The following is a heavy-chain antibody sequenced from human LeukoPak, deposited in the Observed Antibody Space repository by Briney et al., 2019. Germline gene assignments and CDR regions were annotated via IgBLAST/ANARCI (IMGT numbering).Heavy chain of an antibody. D-gene: IGHD3-3*01. CDR3: ARDNGVVHGVYYMDV. Sequence: GGSLRLSCAASGFTFSNYWMTWGRQAPGKGLEWVADIKQDGSEKLYVKSVRGRFTISRDNAKMSLFLQMNSLRAEDTAVYYCARDNGVVHGVYYMDVWGKGTTVTVS. V-gene: IGHV3-7*01. J-gene: IGHJ6*03. CDR2: IKQDGSEK. CDR1: GFTFSNYW.